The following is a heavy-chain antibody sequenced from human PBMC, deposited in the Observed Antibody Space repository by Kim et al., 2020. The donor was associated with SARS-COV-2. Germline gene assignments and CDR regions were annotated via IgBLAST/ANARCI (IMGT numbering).Heavy chain of an antibody. Sequence: GGSLRLSCAASGFTFDDYTMHWVRQAPGKGLEWVSLISWDGGSTYYADSVKGRFTISRDNSKNSLYLQMNSLRTEDTALYYCAKGPYYYDSSGSGPFDYWGQGTLVTVSS. CDR3: AKGPYYYDSSGSGPFDY. CDR1: GFTFDDYT. D-gene: IGHD3-22*01. J-gene: IGHJ4*02. CDR2: ISWDGGST. V-gene: IGHV3-43*01.